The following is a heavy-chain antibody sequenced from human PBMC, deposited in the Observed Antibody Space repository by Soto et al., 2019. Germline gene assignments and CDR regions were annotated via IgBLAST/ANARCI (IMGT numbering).Heavy chain of an antibody. D-gene: IGHD5-18*01. CDR2: IIPIFGTA. V-gene: IGHV1-69*01. CDR1: GGTFSSYA. J-gene: IGHJ6*02. Sequence: QVQLVQSGAEVKKPGSSVKVSCKASGGTFSSYAIIWVRQAPGQGLEWMGGIIPIFGTANYAQKFQGRVTITADESTSTAYMDLSSLRSEDTAVYYCARDGDSVEIQLWRMSGGMDVWGQGTTVTVSS. CDR3: ARDGDSVEIQLWRMSGGMDV.